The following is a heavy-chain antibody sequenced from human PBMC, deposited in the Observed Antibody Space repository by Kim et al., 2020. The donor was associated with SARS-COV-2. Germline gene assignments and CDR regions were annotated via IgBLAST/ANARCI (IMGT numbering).Heavy chain of an antibody. CDR3: ARCDYGDYEGYYYGMDV. CDR1: GYSFTSYW. J-gene: IGHJ6*02. D-gene: IGHD4-17*01. Sequence: GESLKISCKGSGYSFTSYWIGWVRQMPGKGLEWMGIIYPGDSDTRYSPSFQGQVTISADKSISTAYLQWSSLKASDTAMYYCARCDYGDYEGYYYGMDVWGQGTTVTVSS. V-gene: IGHV5-51*01. CDR2: IYPGDSDT.